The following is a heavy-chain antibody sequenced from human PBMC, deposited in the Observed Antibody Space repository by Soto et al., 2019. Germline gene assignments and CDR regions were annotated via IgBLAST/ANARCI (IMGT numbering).Heavy chain of an antibody. CDR2: IIPIFGTA. V-gene: IGHV1-69*13. CDR1: GGTFSSYA. CDR3: ARVKRVVVAASAHPALSGMDV. D-gene: IGHD2-15*01. J-gene: IGHJ6*02. Sequence: SVKVSCKASGGTFSSYAISWVRQAPGQGLEWMGGIIPIFGTANYAQKFQGRVTITADESTSTAYMELSSLRSEDTAVYYCARVKRVVVAASAHPALSGMDVWGQGTTVTVSS.